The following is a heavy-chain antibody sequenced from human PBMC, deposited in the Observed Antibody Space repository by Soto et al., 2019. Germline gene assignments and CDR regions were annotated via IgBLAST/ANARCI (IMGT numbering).Heavy chain of an antibody. V-gene: IGHV5-10-1*01. J-gene: IGHJ6*02. D-gene: IGHD3-22*01. CDR2: IDPSDSYT. Sequence: PGESLKISCKGSGYSFTSYWISWVRQMPGKGLEWMGRIDPSDSYTNYSPSFQGHVTISADKSISTAYLQWSSLKASDTAMYYCARSNIGDYYHSSGSLYGMDVWGQGTTVTVSS. CDR3: ARSNIGDYYHSSGSLYGMDV. CDR1: GYSFTSYW.